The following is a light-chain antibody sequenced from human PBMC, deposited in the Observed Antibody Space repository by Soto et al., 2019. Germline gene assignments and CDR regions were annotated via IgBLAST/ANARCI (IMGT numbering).Light chain of an antibody. CDR1: QSVSSTY. CDR2: GTS. CDR3: QQYGTSPYT. V-gene: IGKV3-20*01. Sequence: EIVLTQSPGTLSLSPGQRATLSCRASQSVSSTYLAWYQQKPGQAPRLLIYGTSIRATGIPDRFSGSGSGTGFPLTISRLEPEDFAVYSCQQYGTSPYTFGQGTKLEIK. J-gene: IGKJ2*01.